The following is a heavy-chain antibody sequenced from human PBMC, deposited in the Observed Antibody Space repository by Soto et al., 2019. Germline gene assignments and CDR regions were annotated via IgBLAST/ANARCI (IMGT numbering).Heavy chain of an antibody. CDR2: ISYDGSNK. CDR1: GFTFSSYA. D-gene: IGHD1-1*01. V-gene: IGHV3-30-3*01. J-gene: IGHJ3*02. Sequence: PGGSLRLSCAASGFTFSSYAMHWVRQAPGKGPEWVAVISYDGSNKYYADSVKGRFTISRDNSKNTLYLQMNSLRAEDTAVYYCARPARRLQLSDAFDIWGQGTMVTVSS. CDR3: ARPARRLQLSDAFDI.